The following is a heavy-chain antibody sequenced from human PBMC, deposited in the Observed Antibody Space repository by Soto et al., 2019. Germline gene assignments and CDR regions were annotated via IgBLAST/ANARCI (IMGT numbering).Heavy chain of an antibody. CDR3: ARDGDFGVVTPVVGSNWFDP. J-gene: IGHJ5*02. CDR1: GYTFTSYG. CDR2: ISAYNGNT. D-gene: IGHD3-3*01. Sequence: GASVKVSCKASGYTFTSYGISWVRQAPGQGLEWMGWISAYNGNTNYAQKLQGRVTMTTDTSTSTAYMELRSLRSDDTAVYYCARDGDFGVVTPVVGSNWFDPWGQGTLVTVSS. V-gene: IGHV1-18*01.